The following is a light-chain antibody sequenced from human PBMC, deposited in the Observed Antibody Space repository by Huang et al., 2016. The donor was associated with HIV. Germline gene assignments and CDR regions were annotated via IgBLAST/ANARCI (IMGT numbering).Light chain of an antibody. J-gene: IGKJ4*01. Sequence: DIQMTQSPSSLSASVGARVTITCRASQSSAGYLNWYQQKPGKAPKLLIYAAATLQSGVPSRFSGSGSGTDFTLTISSLRPEDFATYYCQQTYSTPPVTFGGGTKVAI. CDR3: QQTYSTPPVT. CDR1: QSSAGY. V-gene: IGKV1-39*01. CDR2: AAA.